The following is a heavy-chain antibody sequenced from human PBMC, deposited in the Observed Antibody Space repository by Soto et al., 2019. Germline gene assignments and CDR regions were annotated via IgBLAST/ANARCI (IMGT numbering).Heavy chain of an antibody. CDR2: IYYSGST. V-gene: IGHV4-59*01. J-gene: IGHJ4*02. D-gene: IGHD4-17*01. CDR1: GGSISSYY. CDR3: ARRYGASFDY. Sequence: QVQLQESGPGLVKPSETLSLTCTVSGGSISSYYWSWIRQPPGKGLEWIGYIYYSGSTNYNPSLRCRVTISVDTSKNQFPLKLSSVTAADTAVYYCARRYGASFDYWGQGTLVTVSS.